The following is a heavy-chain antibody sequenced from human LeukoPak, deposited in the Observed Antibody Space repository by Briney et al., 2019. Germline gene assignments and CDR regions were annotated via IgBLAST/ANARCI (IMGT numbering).Heavy chain of an antibody. V-gene: IGHV3-30*04. CDR3: AKAELSAFDI. CDR1: GFTFSSYA. D-gene: IGHD1-26*01. CDR2: ISYDGSNK. J-gene: IGHJ3*02. Sequence: PGGSLRLSCAASGFTFSSYAMLWVRQAPGKGLEWVAGISYDGSNKYYADSVKGRFTISRDNSKNTLYLQMNSLRAEDTAVYYCAKAELSAFDIWGQGTMVTVSS.